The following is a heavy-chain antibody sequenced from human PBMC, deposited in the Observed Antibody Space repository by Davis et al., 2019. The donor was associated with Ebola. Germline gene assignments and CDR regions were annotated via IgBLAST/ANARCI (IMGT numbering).Heavy chain of an antibody. CDR3: ARLQCSSSCFIDY. V-gene: IGHV5-10-1*01. J-gene: IGHJ4*02. CDR1: GYSFTSYW. D-gene: IGHD6-6*01. Sequence: SCKGSGYSFTSYWISWVRQMPGKGLEWMGRIDPSDSYTDYSPSFQGHVSISADKSINTAYLQWSSLKASDTAMYYCARLQCSSSCFIDYWGQGTLVTVSS. CDR2: IDPSDSYT.